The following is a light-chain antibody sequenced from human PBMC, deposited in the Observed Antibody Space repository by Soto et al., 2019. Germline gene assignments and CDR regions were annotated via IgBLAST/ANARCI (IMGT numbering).Light chain of an antibody. V-gene: IGKV1-5*01. CDR2: DAS. CDR1: QSIGRF. Sequence: DIQMTQSPSTLSSSLGDRLTITVRASQSIGRFFAWYQHQPGKAPKLLIYDASTLESGVPSRFSGTGSGTEFTFSITSLQPEDFGTYYCQQCYMGWTFGQGTKVDIK. J-gene: IGKJ1*01. CDR3: QQCYMGWT.